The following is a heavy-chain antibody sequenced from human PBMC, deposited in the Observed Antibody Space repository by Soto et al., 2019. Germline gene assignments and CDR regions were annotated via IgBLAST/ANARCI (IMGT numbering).Heavy chain of an antibody. V-gene: IGHV4-59*01. J-gene: IGHJ6*02. CDR3: ARVHGYYYGMDV. Sequence: QVQLQESGPGLVKPSETLSLTCTVSGGSISSYYWSWIRQPPGKGLEWIGYIYYSGSTNYNPSLKSRVTISVDTSKNQFSLKLSSVTAADTAVYYCARVHGYYYGMDVWGQGTTVTVSS. CDR2: IYYSGST. D-gene: IGHD4-17*01. CDR1: GGSISSYY.